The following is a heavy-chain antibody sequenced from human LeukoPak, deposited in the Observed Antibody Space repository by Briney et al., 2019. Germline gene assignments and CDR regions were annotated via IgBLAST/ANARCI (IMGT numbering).Heavy chain of an antibody. V-gene: IGHV3-48*01. CDR3: ARDEGGIAVGNYYYYYGMDV. Sequence: GGSLRLSCAASGFTFNTYTMNWVRQAPGKGLEWVSYISSGSSTIYYADSVKGRFTISRDNAKNSLYLQMNSLRAEDTAVYYCARDEGGIAVGNYYYYYGMDVWGQGTTVTVSS. D-gene: IGHD6-19*01. CDR2: ISSGSSTI. CDR1: GFTFNTYT. J-gene: IGHJ6*02.